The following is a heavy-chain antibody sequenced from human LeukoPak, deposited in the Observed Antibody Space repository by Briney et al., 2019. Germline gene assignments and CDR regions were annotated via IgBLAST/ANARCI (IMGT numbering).Heavy chain of an antibody. Sequence: GGSLRLSCAASGFTFSSYSMNWVRQAPGKGLEWVSSISSSSSYIYYADSVKGRFTISRDNAKNSLYLQMNSLRAEDTAVYYCVREGIAAAGTGGDYWGQGTLVTVSS. D-gene: IGHD6-13*01. CDR2: ISSSSSYI. J-gene: IGHJ4*02. CDR3: VREGIAAAGTGGDY. CDR1: GFTFSSYS. V-gene: IGHV3-21*01.